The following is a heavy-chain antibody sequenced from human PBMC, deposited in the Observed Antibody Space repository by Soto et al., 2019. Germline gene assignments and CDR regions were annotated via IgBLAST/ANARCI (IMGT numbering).Heavy chain of an antibody. CDR2: INHSGST. J-gene: IGHJ4*02. Sequence: QVQLQQWGAGLLKPSETLSLTCAVYGGSFSGYYWSWIRQPPGKGLEWIGEINHSGSTNYNPSLKRRVTISLDTSKNQFSLKLSSVTAADTAVYYCARVMAPSHTWDTTPSIAAAGFDYWGQGTLVTVSS. D-gene: IGHD6-13*01. CDR1: GGSFSGYY. CDR3: ARVMAPSHTWDTTPSIAAAGFDY. V-gene: IGHV4-34*01.